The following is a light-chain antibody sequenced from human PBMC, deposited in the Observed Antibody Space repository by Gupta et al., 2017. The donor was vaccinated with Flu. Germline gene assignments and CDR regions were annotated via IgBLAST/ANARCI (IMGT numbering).Light chain of an antibody. V-gene: IGKV1-33*01. Sequence: DIQMTLTSSSLSASIGDRVTITCQASQDISNYLNWYQQKPGKAPKLLIYDASNLETGVPSRFSGSGSGTDFTFTISSLQPEDIATYYCQQYDNLPLTFGQGTKLEIK. J-gene: IGKJ2*01. CDR2: DAS. CDR3: QQYDNLPLT. CDR1: QDISNY.